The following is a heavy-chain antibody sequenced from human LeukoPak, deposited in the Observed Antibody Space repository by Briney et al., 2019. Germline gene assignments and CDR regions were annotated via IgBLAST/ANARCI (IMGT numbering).Heavy chain of an antibody. D-gene: IGHD2-2*01. V-gene: IGHV1-18*01. Sequence: ASVKVSCKASGYSFTNYGIMWVRQAPGQGFEWMGWISTYNGNTNNAQRFQGRVSMTTDTSTRTVYMELRSLRSDDTAVYYCARGFCSSTSCYLSSIDAFDIWGQGTVVTVSS. CDR1: GYSFTNYG. CDR2: ISTYNGNT. J-gene: IGHJ3*02. CDR3: ARGFCSSTSCYLSSIDAFDI.